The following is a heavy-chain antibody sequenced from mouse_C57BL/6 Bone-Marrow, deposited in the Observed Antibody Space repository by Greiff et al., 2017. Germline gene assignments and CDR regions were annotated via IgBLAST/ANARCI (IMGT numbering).Heavy chain of an antibody. V-gene: IGHV1-9*01. CDR3: ARWYWDEYY. CDR1: GYTFTGYW. Sequence: QVQLKQSGAELMKPGASVKLSCKATGYTFTGYWIEWVKQRPGHGLEWIGEILPGSGSTNYNEKFKGKATFTADTSSNTAYMQLSSLITEDSAIYYCARWYWDEYYWGQGTTLTVSS. J-gene: IGHJ2*01. D-gene: IGHD4-1*01. CDR2: ILPGSGST.